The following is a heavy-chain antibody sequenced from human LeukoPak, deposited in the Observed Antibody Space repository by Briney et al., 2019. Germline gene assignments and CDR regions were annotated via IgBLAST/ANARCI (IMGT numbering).Heavy chain of an antibody. V-gene: IGHV1-18*01. CDR3: ARAKPAAGLNWFDP. D-gene: IGHD6-13*01. J-gene: IGHJ5*02. CDR2: ISAYNGNT. Sequence: GASVKVSCKASGYTFTSYGISWVRQAPGQGLEWMGWISAYNGNTNYAQKLQGRVTMTTDTSTSTAYMELRSLRSDGTAVYYCARAKPAAGLNWFDPWGQGTLVTVSS. CDR1: GYTFTSYG.